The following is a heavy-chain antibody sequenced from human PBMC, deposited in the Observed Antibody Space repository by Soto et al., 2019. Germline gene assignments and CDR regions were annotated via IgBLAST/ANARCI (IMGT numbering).Heavy chain of an antibody. D-gene: IGHD3-22*01. J-gene: IGHJ5*02. CDR1: GFTFSSYS. CDR2: ISSSSSYI. Sequence: PGGSLRLSCAASGFTFSSYSMNWVRQAPGKGLEWVSSISSSSSYIYYADSVKGRFTISRDNAKNSLYLQMNSLRAEDTAVYYCARDLLLYYYDCSCYYFPYNWFDPWGQGTLVTVSS. V-gene: IGHV3-21*01. CDR3: ARDLLLYYYDCSCYYFPYNWFDP.